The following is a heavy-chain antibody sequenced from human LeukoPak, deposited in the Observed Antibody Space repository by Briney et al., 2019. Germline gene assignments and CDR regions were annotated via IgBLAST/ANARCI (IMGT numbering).Heavy chain of an antibody. CDR1: DGSINGYY. D-gene: IGHD2-21*02. J-gene: IGHJ5*02. CDR2: IYARGST. Sequence: PSETLSFTCTVSDGSINGYYWAWIRQSAGKGLEWIGRIYARGSTAYNPSLNNRAAMSVDTSKKQVSLKLTSVTAADTAIYYCARAHCKGSDSCLGLETWFDPWGQGTRVIVSS. CDR3: ARAHCKGSDSCLGLETWFDP. V-gene: IGHV4-4*07.